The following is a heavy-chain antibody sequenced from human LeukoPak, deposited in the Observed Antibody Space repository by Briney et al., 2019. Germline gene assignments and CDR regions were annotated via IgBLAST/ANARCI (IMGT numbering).Heavy chain of an antibody. Sequence: KPGGSLRLSCAASGFTFSSYSMNWVRQAPGKGLEWVSSISSSSSYIYYADSVEGRFTISRDNAKNSLYLQMNSLRAEDTAVYYCARAKGHEFGGTPLDHWGQGTLVTVSS. CDR1: GFTFSSYS. D-gene: IGHD3-16*01. CDR2: ISSSSSYI. CDR3: ARAKGHEFGGTPLDH. V-gene: IGHV3-21*01. J-gene: IGHJ4*02.